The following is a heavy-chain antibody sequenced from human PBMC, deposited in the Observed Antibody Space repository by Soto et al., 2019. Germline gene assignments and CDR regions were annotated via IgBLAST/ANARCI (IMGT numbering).Heavy chain of an antibody. CDR1: GYTFTSYD. Sequence: ASVKVSCKASGYTFTSYDINWVRQATGRGLEWMGWMNPNSGNTGYAQKFQGRVTMTRNTSISTAYMELSSLRSEDTAVYYCARGACSGGSCWLPAFWFDPWGQGTLVTVSS. V-gene: IGHV1-8*01. D-gene: IGHD2-15*01. CDR2: MNPNSGNT. CDR3: ARGACSGGSCWLPAFWFDP. J-gene: IGHJ5*02.